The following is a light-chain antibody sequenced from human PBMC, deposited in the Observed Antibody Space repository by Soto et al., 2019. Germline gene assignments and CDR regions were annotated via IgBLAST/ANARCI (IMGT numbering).Light chain of an antibody. J-gene: IGKJ1*01. V-gene: IGKV1-5*03. CDR1: QSINSW. CDR2: RAS. Sequence: DIQMTQSPSTLSASVGDRVTITCRASQSINSWLAWYQQEPGKAPKLLIYRASTLQSGVPSRFSGSGSGTEFTLTISSLQPDDFATYYCPHYNSYPPWTFGQGTKVEIK. CDR3: PHYNSYPPWT.